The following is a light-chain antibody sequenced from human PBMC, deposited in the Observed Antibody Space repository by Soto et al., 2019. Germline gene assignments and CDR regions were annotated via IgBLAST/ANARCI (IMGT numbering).Light chain of an antibody. CDR1: QSVSSN. CDR2: GAS. Sequence: EIVMTQSPATLSVSPGERATLSCRASQSVSSNLAWYQQKPGQAPRLLIYGASTRATGIPARFSGSGSGTEYPLTISRLQSEDCVVYYCQQYNNWPRTFGQGTKVEIK. V-gene: IGKV3-15*01. CDR3: QQYNNWPRT. J-gene: IGKJ1*01.